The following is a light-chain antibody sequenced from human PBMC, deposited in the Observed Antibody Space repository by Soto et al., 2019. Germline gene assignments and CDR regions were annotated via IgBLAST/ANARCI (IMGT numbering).Light chain of an antibody. J-gene: IGLJ1*01. CDR2: DVS. CDR1: SSDVGGYNY. V-gene: IGLV2-14*01. CDR3: TSSTSSSTRV. Sequence: QSALTQPASVSGSPGQSITISCTGTSSDVGGYNYVSWYQQHPGKAPKLMIYDVSNRPSGVSNRFSGSKSGNTASLTISGLQAEDEADYYPTSSTSSSTRVLGTGPNVTVL.